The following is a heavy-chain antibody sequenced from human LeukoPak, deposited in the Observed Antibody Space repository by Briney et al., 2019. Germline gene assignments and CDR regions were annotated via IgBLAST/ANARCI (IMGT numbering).Heavy chain of an antibody. CDR3: AKDLVGAPRYYFDY. CDR1: GFTFSSYW. CDR2: INTDGSST. D-gene: IGHD1-26*01. V-gene: IGHV3-74*01. Sequence: GGSLRLSCAASGFTFSSYWMHWVRQAPGKGLVWVSRINTDGSSTSYADSVKGRFTISRDNAKNTLYLQMNSLRAEDTAVYYCAKDLVGAPRYYFDYWGQGTLVTVSS. J-gene: IGHJ4*02.